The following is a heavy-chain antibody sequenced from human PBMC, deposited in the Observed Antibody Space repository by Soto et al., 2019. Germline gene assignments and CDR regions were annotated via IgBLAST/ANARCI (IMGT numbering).Heavy chain of an antibody. D-gene: IGHD3-22*01. V-gene: IGHV1-2*02. CDR1: GYTFTGHY. Sequence: QVQLVQSGAEVKKPGASVKVSCKASGYTFTGHYIHWVRQAPEQGPEWMGEIGPESGATRYAQKFRGRVTMTMETSVTIVYMELKNLSPDDTAVYYWGRGRSGQIVVFYWGQGPPVTVSS. CDR3: GRGRSGQIVVFY. CDR2: IGPESGAT. J-gene: IGHJ4*02.